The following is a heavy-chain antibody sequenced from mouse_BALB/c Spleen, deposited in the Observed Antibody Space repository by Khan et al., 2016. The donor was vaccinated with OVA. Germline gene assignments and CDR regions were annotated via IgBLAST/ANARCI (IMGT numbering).Heavy chain of an antibody. V-gene: IGHV3-2*02. CDR1: GYSITRGYG. CDR2: ISYSGST. CDR3: ARTARIKY. Sequence: EVQLQESGPGLVKPSQSLSLTCTVTGYSITRGYGWNWIRQFPGNKLEWMGYISYSGSTNYNPYLKSRNSINRDTSKNQFFLQLNSVTTEDTATYYCARTARIKYWGQGTTLTVSS. D-gene: IGHD1-2*01. J-gene: IGHJ2*01.